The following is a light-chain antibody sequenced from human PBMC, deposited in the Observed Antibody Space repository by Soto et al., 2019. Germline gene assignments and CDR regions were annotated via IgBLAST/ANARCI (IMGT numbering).Light chain of an antibody. CDR1: QSLNRNY. V-gene: IGKV3-20*01. CDR2: ATS. J-gene: IGKJ3*01. Sequence: EIVLTQSPGTLSLSPGERASLSCRASQSLNRNYVAWYQQKVGQAPRLLIYATSGKATGIADRFRGSGSGTEFNLTIARLEPDDFAVYYCQRYGLSPPFSFGPGTKVEIK. CDR3: QRYGLSPPFS.